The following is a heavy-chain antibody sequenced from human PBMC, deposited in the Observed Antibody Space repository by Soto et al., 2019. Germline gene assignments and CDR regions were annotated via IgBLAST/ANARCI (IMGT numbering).Heavy chain of an antibody. CDR2: ISSSGGNT. CDR3: AKSDCSGSIYYF. J-gene: IGHJ4*02. Sequence: EVQLLESGGGLVQPGGSLRLSCAASGFTFSSYVMSWVRQAPGKGLEWVSSISSSGGNTYYADSVKGRFTISRDNSKNPLYLQMHSLGAEGTVVFFCAKSDCSGSIYYFWGRGTLVTVSS. CDR1: GFTFSSYV. D-gene: IGHD2-15*01. V-gene: IGHV3-23*01.